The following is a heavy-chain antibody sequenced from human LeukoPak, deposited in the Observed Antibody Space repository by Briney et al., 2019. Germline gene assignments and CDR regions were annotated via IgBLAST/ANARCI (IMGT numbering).Heavy chain of an antibody. D-gene: IGHD6-13*01. CDR2: IYYSGTT. CDR1: GGSISSGDYH. J-gene: IGHJ4*02. V-gene: IGHV4-30-4*08. Sequence: SETLSLTCTVSGGSISSGDYHWSWIRQPPGEGLEWIGNIYYSGTTYYNPSLKSRVILSVDTSKNQFSLKLSSVTAADTAVYYCARQNNRIAAADYWGQGTLVTVSS. CDR3: ARQNNRIAAADY.